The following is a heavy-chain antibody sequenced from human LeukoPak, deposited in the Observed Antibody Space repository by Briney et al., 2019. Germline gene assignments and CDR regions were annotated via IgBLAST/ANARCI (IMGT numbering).Heavy chain of an antibody. CDR3: ARSSSSWYYYYYYYYMDV. CDR1: GYIFTDYY. D-gene: IGHD6-13*01. V-gene: IGHV1-46*01. J-gene: IGHJ6*03. CDR2: INPSGGST. Sequence: ASVKVSCKASGYIFTDYYIHWVRQAPGQGLEWVGIINPSGGSTSYAQKFQGRVIMTRDTSRSTVYMELSSLRSEDTAVYYCARSSSSWYYYYYYYYMDVWGKGTTVTVSS.